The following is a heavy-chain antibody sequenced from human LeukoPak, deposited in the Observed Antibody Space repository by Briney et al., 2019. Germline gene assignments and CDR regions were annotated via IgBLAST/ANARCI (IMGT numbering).Heavy chain of an antibody. CDR2: IYTSGST. CDR1: GGSFSNYY. D-gene: IGHD1-14*01. J-gene: IGHJ6*02. V-gene: IGHV4-4*07. CDR3: ARQPPQYYGMDV. Sequence: SETLSLTCTVSGGSFSNYYWSWIRQPAGKGLEWIGRIYTSGSTNYNPSVKSRVTVSVDTSNNQFPLKLTSVTAADTAVYYCARQPPQYYGMDVRGQGTTVTVSS.